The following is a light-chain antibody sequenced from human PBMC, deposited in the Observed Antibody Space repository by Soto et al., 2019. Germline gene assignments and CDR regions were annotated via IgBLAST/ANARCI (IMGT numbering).Light chain of an antibody. V-gene: IGKV2-30*01. J-gene: IGKJ3*01. Sequence: DVVLTQSPLFLPVTLGQPASISCRSSQSLVYSDGDTVLSWFQQRPGQSPRRLIYKVSNRVTGVPGRFSGSGSGTDFTLKISRVEAEDVGVYFCMQAIYWPFTFGPGTKVDIK. CDR2: KVS. CDR3: MQAIYWPFT. CDR1: QSLVYSDGDTV.